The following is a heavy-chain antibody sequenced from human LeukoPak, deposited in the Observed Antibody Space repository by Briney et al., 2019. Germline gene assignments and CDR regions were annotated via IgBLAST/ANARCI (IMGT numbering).Heavy chain of an antibody. V-gene: IGHV1-2*04. CDR3: ARDNSHQAYCGGDCYSNWFDP. CDR1: GYTFTGYY. CDR2: VNPNSGGT. Sequence: GASVKVSCKASGYTFTGYYMHWVRQAPGQGLEWMGWVNPNSGGTNYAQKFQGWVTMTRDTSISTAYMELSRLRSDDTAVYYCARDNSHQAYCGGDCYSNWFDPWGQGTLVTVSS. J-gene: IGHJ5*02. D-gene: IGHD2-21*02.